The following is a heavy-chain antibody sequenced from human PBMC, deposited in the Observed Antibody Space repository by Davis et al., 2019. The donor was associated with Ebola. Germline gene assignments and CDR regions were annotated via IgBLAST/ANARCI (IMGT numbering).Heavy chain of an antibody. D-gene: IGHD5-24*01. J-gene: IGHJ4*02. CDR3: ARGLARDGYTGQGY. CDR1: GFTFTSSA. Sequence: SVTVSCKASGFTFTSSAMQWVRQARGQRLEWIGWIVVGSGNTNYAQKFQGRVTITEDKSTSTAYMELSSLRSEDTAVYYCARGLARDGYTGQGYWGQGTLVTVSS. CDR2: IVVGSGNT. V-gene: IGHV1-58*02.